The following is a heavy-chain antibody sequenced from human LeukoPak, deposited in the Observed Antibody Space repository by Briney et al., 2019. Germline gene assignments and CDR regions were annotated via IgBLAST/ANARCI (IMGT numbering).Heavy chain of an antibody. CDR2: INTNAGNP. J-gene: IGHJ4*02. CDR1: GYTFTNNA. V-gene: IGHV7-4-1*02. CDR3: GRDPKLGIRGYTYGYIDH. Sequence: ASVKVSCKTSGYTFTNNAINWVRQAPGQGLEWMGWINTNAGNPSYAQGFFTGRYVFSLDTSASTAYLQINGLKADDTAVYYCGRDPKLGIRGYTYGYIDHWGQGTLLTVAS. D-gene: IGHD5-18*01.